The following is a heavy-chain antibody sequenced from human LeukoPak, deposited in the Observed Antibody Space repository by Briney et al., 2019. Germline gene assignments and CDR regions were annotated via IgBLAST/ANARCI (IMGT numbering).Heavy chain of an antibody. CDR1: GFTFNTYG. Sequence: PGGSLRLSCAASGFTFNTYGMHWVRQAPGKGLEWVAVISYEGATIFYADSVKGRFTISKDNSKNTLYLQMNGQRAEDTAVYYCAKDKFEWVARGVLDYWGQGSLVTVSS. D-gene: IGHD2-15*01. CDR3: AKDKFEWVARGVLDY. J-gene: IGHJ4*02. CDR2: ISYEGATI. V-gene: IGHV3-30*18.